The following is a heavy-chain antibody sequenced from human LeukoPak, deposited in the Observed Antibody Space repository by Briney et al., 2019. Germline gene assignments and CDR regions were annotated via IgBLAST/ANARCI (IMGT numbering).Heavy chain of an antibody. CDR3: ARGRGQIAVAALYFDY. V-gene: IGHV1-2*02. Sequence: ASVKVSCKASGYTFTGYYMHWVRPAPGQGLAWMGWINPNSGGTNYAQKFQGRVTMTRDTSISTAYMELSRLRSDDTAVYYCARGRGQIAVAALYFDYWGQGTLVTVSS. CDR1: GYTFTGYY. CDR2: INPNSGGT. D-gene: IGHD6-19*01. J-gene: IGHJ4*02.